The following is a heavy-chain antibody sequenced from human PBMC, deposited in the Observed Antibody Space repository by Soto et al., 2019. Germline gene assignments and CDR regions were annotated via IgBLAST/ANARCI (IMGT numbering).Heavy chain of an antibody. Sequence: GGSLRLSCAASGFTFSSYGMHWVRQAPGKGLEWVAVIWYDGSNKYYADSVKGRFTISRDNSKNTLYLQMNSLRAEDTAVYYCARDPELYSSSWIFDYWGQGTLVTVSS. CDR1: GFTFSSYG. CDR2: IWYDGSNK. V-gene: IGHV3-33*01. J-gene: IGHJ4*02. CDR3: ARDPELYSSSWIFDY. D-gene: IGHD6-13*01.